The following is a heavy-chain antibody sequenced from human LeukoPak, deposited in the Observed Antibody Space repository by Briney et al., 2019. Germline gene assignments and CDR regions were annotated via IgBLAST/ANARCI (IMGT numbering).Heavy chain of an antibody. J-gene: IGHJ4*02. CDR1: GFTFSSYW. V-gene: IGHV3-30-3*01. CDR3: AREEFDILTGLDY. CDR2: ISYDGSNK. D-gene: IGHD3-9*01. Sequence: AGGSLRLSCAASGFTFSSYWMSWVRQAPGKGLEWVAVISYDGSNKYYADSVKGRFTISRDNSKNTLYLQMNSLRAEDTAVYYCAREEFDILTGLDYWGQGTLVTVSS.